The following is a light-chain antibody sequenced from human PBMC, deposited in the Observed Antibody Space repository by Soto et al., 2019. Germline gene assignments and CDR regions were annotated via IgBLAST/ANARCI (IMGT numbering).Light chain of an antibody. CDR1: SSDVGNYNL. CDR3: GSFALRSTLI. J-gene: IGLJ2*01. V-gene: IGLV2-23*01. Sequence: QSALNQPASVSGSPGQSITISCTGTSSDVGNYNLVSWYQQYPCKAPQLMIYEGGKRPSGVYNRFSGSKSGNTASLTISGLQADDEADYYCGSFALRSTLIFGGGTKLTVL. CDR2: EGG.